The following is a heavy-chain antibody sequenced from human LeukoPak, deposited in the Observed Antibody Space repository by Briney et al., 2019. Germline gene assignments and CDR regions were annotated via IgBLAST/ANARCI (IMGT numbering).Heavy chain of an antibody. V-gene: IGHV3-21*01. J-gene: IGHJ4*02. CDR1: GFTFSTYS. CDR2: ISSGSGYI. Sequence: GGSLRLSCAASGFTFSTYSMNWVRQAPGKGLEWVSSISSGSGYIYYADSVKGRFTISRDNAKNSLFLQMNSLRAEDTAVYYCAGARTPDHWGQGTLVTVSS. D-gene: IGHD2-15*01. CDR3: AGARTPDH.